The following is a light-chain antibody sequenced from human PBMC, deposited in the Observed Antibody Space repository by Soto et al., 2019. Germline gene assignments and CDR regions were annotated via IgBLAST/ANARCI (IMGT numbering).Light chain of an antibody. CDR2: EDD. CDR1: SGSIGSNS. V-gene: IGLV6-57*04. J-gene: IGLJ2*01. CDR3: QSYDTHTVV. Sequence: NFMLTQPHSVSESPGKTVTISCTRSSGSIGSNSVQWYQQRPGSAPTTVIYEDDQRPSGVPTRFAGSIDRSSNSASLTISGLQTEDEADYYCQSYDTHTVVFGGGTKLTVL.